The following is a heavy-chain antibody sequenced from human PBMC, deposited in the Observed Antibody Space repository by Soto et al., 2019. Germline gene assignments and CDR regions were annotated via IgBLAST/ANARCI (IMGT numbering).Heavy chain of an antibody. CDR3: AGRYCSGGSCSPDNWFAP. V-gene: IGHV4-59*08. CDR1: GGSISSYY. D-gene: IGHD2-15*01. CDR2: IYYSGST. Sequence: SETLSLTCSVSGGSISSYYWSWIRQPPGKGLEWIGYIYYSGSTYYNPSLKSRVTISVDMSRNQFSLKLSSVTAADTAVYYCAGRYCSGGSCSPDNWFAPWGQGTLVTVSS. J-gene: IGHJ5*02.